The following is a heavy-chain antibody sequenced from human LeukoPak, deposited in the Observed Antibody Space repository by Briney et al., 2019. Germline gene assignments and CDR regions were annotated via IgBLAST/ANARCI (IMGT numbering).Heavy chain of an antibody. Sequence: SETLSITCTVSGGSISSGSYYWSWIQQPAGKGLEWIGRIHTSGSTSSNPSLKSRVTISIDTSKNQFSLKLSSVTAADTAAYYCARDIVRYFDYWGQGTLVTVSS. CDR3: ARDIVRYFDY. D-gene: IGHD2-8*01. CDR2: IHTSGST. CDR1: GGSISSGSYY. V-gene: IGHV4-61*02. J-gene: IGHJ4*02.